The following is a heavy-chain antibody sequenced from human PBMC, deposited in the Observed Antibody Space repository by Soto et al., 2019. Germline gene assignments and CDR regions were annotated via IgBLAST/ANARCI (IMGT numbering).Heavy chain of an antibody. CDR2: IRTKTNNYAT. Sequence: PGGSLRLSCAASGFSFSASAMYWVRQTSGKGLEWVGRIRTKTNNYATTYAASVKGRFTISRDDSKNTAYLQMNSLKTEDTAVYYCTSSVLAVVGTTTDFWGRGTLVTVSS. CDR3: TSSVLAVVGTTTDF. J-gene: IGHJ4*02. CDR1: GFSFSASA. D-gene: IGHD2-15*01. V-gene: IGHV3-73*01.